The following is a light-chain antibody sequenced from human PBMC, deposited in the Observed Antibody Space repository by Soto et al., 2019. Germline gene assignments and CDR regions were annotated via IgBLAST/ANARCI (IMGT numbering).Light chain of an antibody. CDR3: QQTNGPFT. CDR1: RGISTW. J-gene: IGKJ3*01. Sequence: DFQMTQSPSSVSASVGDSVTITCRASRGISTWLAWYQQKPGKAPELLIQTASSVQSGVPSRFSGSGSGTDFTLTISSLQPEDSAIYYCQQTNGPFTVGPGTKVEVK. CDR2: TAS. V-gene: IGKV1-12*01.